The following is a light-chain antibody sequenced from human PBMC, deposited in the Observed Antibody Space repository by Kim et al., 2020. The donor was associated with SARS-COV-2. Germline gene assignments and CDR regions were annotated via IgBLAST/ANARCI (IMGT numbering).Light chain of an antibody. CDR2: DVT. CDR1: SHDVGRYNF. V-gene: IGLV2-14*03. CDR3: TSYTSSDSWV. Sequence: QSVLTQPASVSGSPGQSITISCTGTSHDVGRYNFVSWFQQHPGKAPKVMIYDVTKRPSGVSSRFSGSKSANTASLTISGLQAEDEADYFCTSYTSSDSWVCGGGTKVTVL. J-gene: IGLJ3*02.